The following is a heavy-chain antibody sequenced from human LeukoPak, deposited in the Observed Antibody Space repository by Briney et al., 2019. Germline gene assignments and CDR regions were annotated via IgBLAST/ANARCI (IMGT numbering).Heavy chain of an antibody. V-gene: IGHV3-7*01. CDR2: IDEGGNKV. Sequence: GGSLRLSCAASGFTFDYHWTTWVRQAPGKGLEWVANIDEGGNKVYYAESVKGRFTISRDNAKNSVFLQMNSLRAEDTAVYYCVREWFLARYSWGQGALVTVSS. CDR1: GFTFDYHW. J-gene: IGHJ4*02. D-gene: IGHD3-10*01. CDR3: VREWFLARYS.